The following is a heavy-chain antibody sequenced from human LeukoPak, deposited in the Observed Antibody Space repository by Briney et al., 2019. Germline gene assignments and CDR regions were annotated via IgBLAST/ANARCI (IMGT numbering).Heavy chain of an antibody. CDR2: IKQDGSEK. V-gene: IGHV3-7*01. D-gene: IGHD3-22*01. CDR1: GFTFSSYW. J-gene: IGHJ4*02. CDR3: ASLAAISYYYDSSGPYGEDYFDY. Sequence: GGSLRLSCAASGFTFSSYWMSWVRQAPGKGLEWVANIKQDGSEKYYVDSVKGRFTISRDNAKNSLYLQMNSLRAEDTAVYYCASLAAISYYYDSSGPYGEDYFDYWGQGTLVTVSS.